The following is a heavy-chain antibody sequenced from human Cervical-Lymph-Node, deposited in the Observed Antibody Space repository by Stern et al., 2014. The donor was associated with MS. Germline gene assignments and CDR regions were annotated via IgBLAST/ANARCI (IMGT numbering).Heavy chain of an antibody. CDR1: GFSFSSYG. J-gene: IGHJ4*02. CDR2: ILYDGSNA. D-gene: IGHD3-22*01. V-gene: IGHV3-30*18. CDR3: AKDRGMIVVVTYSLDS. Sequence: VQLVESGGIVVQPGRYLRLSCVASGFSFSSYGMHWVRQAPGKGLEWVAVILYDGSNAYYADSVKGRFTISRDNSKNTLYLQLNSLRAEDTAVYFCAKDRGMIVVVTYSLDSWGQGTLVTVSS.